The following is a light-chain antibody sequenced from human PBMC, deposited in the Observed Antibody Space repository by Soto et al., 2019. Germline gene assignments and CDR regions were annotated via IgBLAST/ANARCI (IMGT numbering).Light chain of an antibody. CDR2: DVS. Sequence: QSALTQPASVSGSPGQSITISCTGTSSDVGGYNYVSWYQQHPGKAPKLMIYDVSNRPSGVSNRFSGSKSGNTASLTISGFHAEDEADYYCSSYTSSSTLAVFGTGTKVNVL. V-gene: IGLV2-14*01. CDR1: SSDVGGYNY. CDR3: SSYTSSSTLAV. J-gene: IGLJ1*01.